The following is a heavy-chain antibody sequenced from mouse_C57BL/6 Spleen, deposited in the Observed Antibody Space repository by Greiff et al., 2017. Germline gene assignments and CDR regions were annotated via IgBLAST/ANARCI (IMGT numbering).Heavy chain of an antibody. D-gene: IGHD1-1*01. Sequence: QVQLQQSGPELVKPGASVKISCKASGYAFSSSWMNWVKQRPGKGLEWIGRIYPGDGDTNYNGKFKGKATLTADKSSSTAYMQLSSLASEDSAVYICARVLLAYAMDYWGQGTSVTVSS. CDR3: ARVLLAYAMDY. J-gene: IGHJ4*01. CDR1: GYAFSSSW. CDR2: IYPGDGDT. V-gene: IGHV1-82*01.